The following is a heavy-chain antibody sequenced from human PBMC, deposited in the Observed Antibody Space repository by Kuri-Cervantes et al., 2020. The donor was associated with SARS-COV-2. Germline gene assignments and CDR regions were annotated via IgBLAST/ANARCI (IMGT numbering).Heavy chain of an antibody. V-gene: IGHV3-30*07. D-gene: IGHD3-22*01. J-gene: IGHJ4*02. Sequence: GGSLRLSCAASGFTFSSYAMHWVRQAPGKGLEWVAVIWYDGSNKYYADSVKGRFTISRDNSKNTLYLQMNSLRAEDTAVYYCARAGRMYYCDSSGYDYWGRGTLVTVSS. CDR3: ARAGRMYYCDSSGYDY. CDR1: GFTFSSYA. CDR2: IWYDGSNK.